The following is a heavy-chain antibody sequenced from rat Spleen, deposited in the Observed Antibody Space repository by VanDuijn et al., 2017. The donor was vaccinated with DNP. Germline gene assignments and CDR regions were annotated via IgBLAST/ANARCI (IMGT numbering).Heavy chain of an antibody. CDR2: ISISGSTT. CDR3: ITFEGRNA. Sequence: EVQLVESGGGLVQPGRSLKLSCTASGFTFSGYYMAWVRQAPKGGLEWVATISISGSTTSYPDSVKGRFTISRDNAKSCLYLHMNSLKSEDTATYYCITFEGRNAWGQGTSVTVSS. J-gene: IGHJ4*01. CDR1: GFTFSGYY. D-gene: IGHD1-11*01. V-gene: IGHV5-20*01.